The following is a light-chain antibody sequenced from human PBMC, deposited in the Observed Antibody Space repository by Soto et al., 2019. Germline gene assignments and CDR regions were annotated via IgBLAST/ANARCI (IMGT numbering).Light chain of an antibody. CDR2: DVS. J-gene: IGLJ1*01. CDR1: SSDIGDSNY. V-gene: IGLV2-14*03. CDR3: SSFRSGSTSYV. Sequence: QSVLTQPASVSGSPGQSITISCTGTSSDIGDSNYVSWYQQHPGKAPKLVIYDVSNRPSGVSNRFSGSKSANTASLTISGLQAEDEAEYYCSSFRSGSTSYVFGTGTKVTVL.